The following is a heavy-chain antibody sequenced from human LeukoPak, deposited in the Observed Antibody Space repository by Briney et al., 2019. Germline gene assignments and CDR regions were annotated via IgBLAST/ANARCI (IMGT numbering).Heavy chain of an antibody. V-gene: IGHV4-59*08. CDR1: GGSISGYY. J-gene: IGHJ4*02. D-gene: IGHD3-10*01. Sequence: SETLSLTCSVSGGSISGYYWSWIRQPPGKGLEWIGYIYYSGTTIYNPSLKSRLTISLDTSKNQFSLNLSSVTAADTAVYYCARVYGSGVWDGYFDSWGQGTLVTVSS. CDR3: ARVYGSGVWDGYFDS. CDR2: IYYSGTT.